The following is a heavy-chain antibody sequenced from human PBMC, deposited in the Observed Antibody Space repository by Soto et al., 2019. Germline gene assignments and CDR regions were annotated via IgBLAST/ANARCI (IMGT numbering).Heavy chain of an antibody. J-gene: IGHJ6*02. CDR1: GDSISSADYY. CDR2: IFYSGTT. D-gene: IGHD1-1*01. V-gene: IGHV4-30-4*01. CDR3: ARDLWVEPELYYYGMDV. Sequence: SETLSLTCTVSGDSISSADYYWSWIRQTPGKGLEWIGHIFYSGTTYYNPSLKSRLTISVDTSKNHFSLRLTSVTAADTAVHYCARDLWVEPELYYYGMDVWGQGTTVTVSS.